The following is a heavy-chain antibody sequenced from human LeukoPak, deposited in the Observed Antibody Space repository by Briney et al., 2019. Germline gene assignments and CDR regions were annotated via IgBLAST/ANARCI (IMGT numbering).Heavy chain of an antibody. CDR2: IIPIFGTA. CDR3: ASLYCTNGVCYPDYYGMDV. J-gene: IGHJ6*02. D-gene: IGHD2-8*01. Sequence: GASVKVSCKASGGTFSSYAISWVRQAPGQGLEWMGGIIPIFGTANYAQKFQGRVTITADESTSTAYMELSSLRSEDTAVYYCASLYCTNGVCYPDYYGMDVWGQGTTVTVPS. V-gene: IGHV1-69*13. CDR1: GGTFSSYA.